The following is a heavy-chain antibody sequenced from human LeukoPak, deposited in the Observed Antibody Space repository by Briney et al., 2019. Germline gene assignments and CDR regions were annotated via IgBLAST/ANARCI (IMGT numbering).Heavy chain of an antibody. CDR2: INPNSGGT. Sequence: ASVTVSCKASGYTFTCYYMHWVRQAPGQGLEWMGWINPNSGGTNYAQKFQGRVIMTRDTSISTAYMELSRLRSDDTAVYYCARDLGDCSSTSCYSSTFDYWGQGTLVTVSS. CDR3: ARDLGDCSSTSCYSSTFDY. V-gene: IGHV1-2*02. D-gene: IGHD2-2*02. CDR1: GYTFTCYY. J-gene: IGHJ4*02.